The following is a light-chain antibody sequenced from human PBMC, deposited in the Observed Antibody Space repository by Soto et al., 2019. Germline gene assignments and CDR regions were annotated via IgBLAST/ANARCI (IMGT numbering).Light chain of an antibody. J-gene: IGLJ1*01. V-gene: IGLV2-8*01. CDR2: EVN. CDR1: SSDVGGYKY. CDR3: SSYAGINNLGV. Sequence: QSVLTQPPSASGSPGQSVTISCTGTSSDVGGYKYVSWYQQHPGKAPKLMIFEVNNRFSGSKSGNTAPLTVSGLQAEDEADYYCSSYAGINNLGVFGTGTKVTVL.